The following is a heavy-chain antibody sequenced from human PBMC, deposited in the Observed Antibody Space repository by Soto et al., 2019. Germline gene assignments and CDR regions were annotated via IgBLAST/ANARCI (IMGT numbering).Heavy chain of an antibody. D-gene: IGHD2-15*01. CDR3: ARARGYCSGGSCYYFDY. J-gene: IGHJ4*02. CDR1: GGSISSSSYY. Sequence: PSETLSLTCTVSGGSISSSSYYWSWIRQPPGKGLEWIGYIYYSGSTNYNPSLKSRVTISVDTSKNQFSLKLSSVTAADTAVYYCARARGYCSGGSCYYFDYWGQGTLVTVSS. CDR2: IYYSGST. V-gene: IGHV4-61*01.